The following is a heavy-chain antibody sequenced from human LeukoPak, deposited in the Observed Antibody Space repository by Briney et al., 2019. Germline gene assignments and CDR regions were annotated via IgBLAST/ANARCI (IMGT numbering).Heavy chain of an antibody. CDR3: AKDLTTVTTGRYYFDY. J-gene: IGHJ4*02. V-gene: IGHV3-23*01. Sequence: TGGSLRLSCAASGINFPAYVMGWVRQAPGKGLEWVSSINYYDATTYYADSVNGRFTISRDNSKNTLYLQMNSLRAEDTAVYYCAKDLTTVTTGRYYFDYWGQGTLVTVSS. D-gene: IGHD4-17*01. CDR1: GINFPAYV. CDR2: INYYDATT.